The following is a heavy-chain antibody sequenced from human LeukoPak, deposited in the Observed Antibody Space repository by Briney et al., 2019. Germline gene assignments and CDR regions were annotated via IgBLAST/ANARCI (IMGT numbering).Heavy chain of an antibody. Sequence: SETLSLTCAVYGGSFSGYYWSWIRQVPGKGLEWIGEINQSGRTNYNPSLKSRVTISVDTSKNQISLKLGFVTATDTAVYYCARGWFGFRHNSYADDNAFDIWGQGTMVTVSS. V-gene: IGHV4-34*01. CDR2: INQSGRT. CDR1: GGSFSGYY. D-gene: IGHD5-18*01. CDR3: ARGWFGFRHNSYADDNAFDI. J-gene: IGHJ3*02.